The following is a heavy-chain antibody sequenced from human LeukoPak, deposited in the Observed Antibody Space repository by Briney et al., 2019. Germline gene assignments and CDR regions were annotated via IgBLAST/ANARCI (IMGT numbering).Heavy chain of an antibody. J-gene: IGHJ2*01. CDR2: MFYGGTT. Sequence: PSETLSLTCTVSVDSLSRSSWSWIRQSPGGGLEWIGYMFYGGTTNHNPSLKGRVTMSMVTSKDQFSLSLSSVTAADTAVYFCVRHWVHDFGGSDWYFDLWGRGTLVTVSS. CDR1: VDSLSRSS. V-gene: IGHV4-59*08. D-gene: IGHD4-23*01. CDR3: VRHWVHDFGGSDWYFDL.